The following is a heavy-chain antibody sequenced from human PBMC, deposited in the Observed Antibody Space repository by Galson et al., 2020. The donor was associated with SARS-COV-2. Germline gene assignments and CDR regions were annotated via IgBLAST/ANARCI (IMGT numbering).Heavy chain of an antibody. V-gene: IGHV3-33*01. CDR2: IWSDTIHK. CDR3: ATSIAVAGMIDY. CDR1: GFTFSTYG. Sequence: GESLKISCTASGFTFSTYGMHWVRQAPGKGLEWVAVIWSDTIHKYYLDSVEGRFTISRDNFRNRLNLQMNNLRADDTAIYYCATSIAVAGMIDYWGQGTLVTVTS. D-gene: IGHD6-19*01. J-gene: IGHJ4*02.